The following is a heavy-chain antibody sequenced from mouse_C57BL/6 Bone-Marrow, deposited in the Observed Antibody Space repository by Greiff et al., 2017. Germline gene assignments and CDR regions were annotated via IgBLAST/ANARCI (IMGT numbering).Heavy chain of an antibody. CDR2: INYDGSST. V-gene: IGHV5-16*01. D-gene: IGHD1-1*01. J-gene: IGHJ1*03. CDR1: GFTFSDYY. CDR3: ARDVRGYYYGSSWYFDV. Sequence: EVKLMESEGGLVQPGSSMKLSCTASGFTFSDYYMAWVRQVPEKGLEWVANINYDGSSTYYLDSLKSRFIISRDNAKNILYLQMSSLKSEDTATYYCARDVRGYYYGSSWYFDVWGTGTTVTVSS.